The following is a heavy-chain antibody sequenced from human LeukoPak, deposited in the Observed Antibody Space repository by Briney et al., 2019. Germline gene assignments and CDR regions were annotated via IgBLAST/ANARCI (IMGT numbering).Heavy chain of an antibody. Sequence: SETLSLTCAVYGGSFSGYYWSWIRQPPGKGLEWIGEINHSGSTNYNPSLKSRVTISVVTSKNQFSLKLISVTAADTAVYYCARTPRVVVAATTGYYGMDVWGQGTTVTVSS. CDR1: GGSFSGYY. CDR3: ARTPRVVVAATTGYYGMDV. J-gene: IGHJ6*02. CDR2: INHSGST. V-gene: IGHV4-34*01. D-gene: IGHD2-15*01.